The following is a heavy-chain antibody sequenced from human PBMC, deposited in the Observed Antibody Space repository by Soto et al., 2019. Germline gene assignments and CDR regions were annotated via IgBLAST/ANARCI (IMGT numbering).Heavy chain of an antibody. CDR1: GFTFNYYW. D-gene: IGHD2-21*02. J-gene: IGHJ3*01. CDR2: IHSDGSST. CDR3: ARGDKGGFDL. Sequence: EVQLVESAGGLVQRGGSLRLSCAASGFTFNYYWMHWVRQAPGQGLVWVSHIHSDGSSTTYADSVKGRFTITRDNAKNTMYLQINSLRAEDTAVYYCARGDKGGFDLWGQGPTVTVSS. V-gene: IGHV3-74*01.